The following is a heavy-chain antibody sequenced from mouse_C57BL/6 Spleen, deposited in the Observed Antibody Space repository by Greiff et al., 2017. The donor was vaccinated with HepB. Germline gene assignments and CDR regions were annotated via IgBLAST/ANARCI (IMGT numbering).Heavy chain of an antibody. CDR2: IYPGSGNT. V-gene: IGHV1-76*01. D-gene: IGHD4-1*01. J-gene: IGHJ1*03. CDR3: ARLRGLGYWYFDV. CDR1: GYTFTDYY. Sequence: VQVVESGAELVRPGASVKLSCKASGYTFTDYYINWVKQRPGQGLEWIARIYPGSGNTYYNEKFKGKATLTAEKSSSTAYMQLSSLTSEDSAVYFCARLRGLGYWYFDVWGTGTTVTVSS.